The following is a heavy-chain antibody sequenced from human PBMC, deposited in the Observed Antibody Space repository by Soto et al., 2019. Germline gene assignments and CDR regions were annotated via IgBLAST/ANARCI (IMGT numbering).Heavy chain of an antibody. Sequence: SETLSLTCTVSGGSISSSSYYWGWIRQPPGKGLEWIGSIYYSGSTYYNPSLKSRVTVSVDTSQNQLSLRLTSVTAADTSVYYCARLPDVMVREFYFDSWGQGTLVTVSS. CDR2: IYYSGST. J-gene: IGHJ4*02. CDR3: ARLPDVMVREFYFDS. V-gene: IGHV4-39*01. CDR1: GGSISSSSYY. D-gene: IGHD3-10*01.